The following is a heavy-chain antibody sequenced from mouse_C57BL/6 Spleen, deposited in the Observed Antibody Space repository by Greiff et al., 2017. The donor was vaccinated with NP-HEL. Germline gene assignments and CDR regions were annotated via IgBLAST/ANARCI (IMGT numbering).Heavy chain of an antibody. CDR3: TREDHYYGSSAYAMDY. Sequence: VQLKESGEGLVKPGGSLKLSCAASGFTFSSYAMSWVRQTPEKRLEWVAYISSGGDYIYYADTVKGRFTISRDNARNTLYLQMSSLKSEDTAMYYCTREDHYYGSSAYAMDYWGQGTSVTVSS. J-gene: IGHJ4*01. V-gene: IGHV5-9-1*02. CDR2: ISSGGDYI. CDR1: GFTFSSYA. D-gene: IGHD1-1*01.